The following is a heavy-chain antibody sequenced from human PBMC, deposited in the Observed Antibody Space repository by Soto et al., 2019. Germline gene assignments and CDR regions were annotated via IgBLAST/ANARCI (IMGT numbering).Heavy chain of an antibody. CDR1: GGSISSYY. D-gene: IGHD5-12*01. CDR3: ARHRGEYSGYARIPLGVYYFDY. CDR2: IYYSGST. J-gene: IGHJ4*02. Sequence: SETLSLTCTVSGGSISSYYWSWIRQPPGKGLEWIGYIYYSGSTNYNPSLKSRVTISVDTSKNQFSLKLSSVTAADTAVYYCARHRGEYSGYARIPLGVYYFDYWGQGTLVTVSS. V-gene: IGHV4-59*08.